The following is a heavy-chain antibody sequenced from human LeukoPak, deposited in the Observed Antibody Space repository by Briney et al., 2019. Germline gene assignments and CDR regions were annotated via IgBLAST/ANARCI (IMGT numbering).Heavy chain of an antibody. V-gene: IGHV1-69*01. CDR2: IIPIFGTA. D-gene: IGHD3-22*01. Sequence: GSSVKVSCEASGGTFSSYAISWVRPTTGQGLEWMWGIIPIFGTANYAQKFQGIVTITADESTSTDYMELSSLRSEDTAVYYCARVERGSGYLADSWGQGTLVTVSS. J-gene: IGHJ4*02. CDR1: GGTFSSYA. CDR3: ARVERGSGYLADS.